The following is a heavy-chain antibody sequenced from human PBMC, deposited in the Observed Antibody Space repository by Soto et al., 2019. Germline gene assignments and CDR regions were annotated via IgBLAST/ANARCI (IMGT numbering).Heavy chain of an antibody. Sequence: QITLKESGPTLVKPTQTLTLTCTFSGFSLSTSGVGVGWIRQPPGKALEWLALIYWDDDKRYSPSLKSRLTITKDPSKTQGVLTMTNMDPVDTATYYCAHPRITRGFFQHWGQGPLATVSS. J-gene: IGHJ1*01. CDR3: AHPRITRGFFQH. D-gene: IGHD1-26*01. CDR1: GFSLSTSGVG. CDR2: IYWDDDK. V-gene: IGHV2-5*02.